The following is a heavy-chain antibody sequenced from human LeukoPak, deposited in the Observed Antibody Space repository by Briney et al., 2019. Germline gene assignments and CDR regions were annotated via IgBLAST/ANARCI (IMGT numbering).Heavy chain of an antibody. CDR1: GGSISSYY. CDR3: ARQGYCSGGSCLFQYDY. D-gene: IGHD2-15*01. J-gene: IGHJ4*02. Sequence: PSETLSLTCTVSGGSISSYYWSWIRQPPGKGLEWIGYIYYSGSTNYNPSLKSRVTISVDTSKNQFSLRLSSVTAADTAVYYCARQGYCSGGSCLFQYDYWGQGTLVTVSS. V-gene: IGHV4-59*08. CDR2: IYYSGST.